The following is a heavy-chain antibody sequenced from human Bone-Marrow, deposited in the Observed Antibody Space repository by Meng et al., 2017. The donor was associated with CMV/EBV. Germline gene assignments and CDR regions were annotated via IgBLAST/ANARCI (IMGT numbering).Heavy chain of an antibody. V-gene: IGHV3-30*02. CDR2: IRYDGSNK. CDR1: GFTFSSYG. CDR3: AKAVFGGVSLSAFDI. J-gene: IGHJ3*02. D-gene: IGHD3-16*01. Sequence: GGSLRLSCAASGFTFSSYGMHWVRQAPGKGLEWVAFIRYDGSNKYYADSVKGRFTISRDNSKNTLYLQMNSLRAEDTAVYYCAKAVFGGVSLSAFDIWGQGTTVTVSS.